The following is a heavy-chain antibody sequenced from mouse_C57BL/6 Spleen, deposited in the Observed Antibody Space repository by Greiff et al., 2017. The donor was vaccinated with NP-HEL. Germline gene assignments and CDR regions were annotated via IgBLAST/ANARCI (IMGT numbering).Heavy chain of an antibody. CDR1: GFTFSDYY. Sequence: EVMLVESEGGLVQPGSSMKLSCTASGFTFSDYYMAWVRQVPEKGLEWVANINYDGSSTYYLDSLKSRFIISRDNAKNILYLQMSSLKSEDTATYYCARVVATDFDYWGKGTTLTVSS. CDR2: INYDGSST. CDR3: ARVVATDFDY. V-gene: IGHV5-16*01. J-gene: IGHJ2*01. D-gene: IGHD1-1*01.